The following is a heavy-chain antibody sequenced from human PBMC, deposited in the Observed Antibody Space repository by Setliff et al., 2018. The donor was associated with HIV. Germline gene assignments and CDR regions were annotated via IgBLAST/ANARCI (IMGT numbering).Heavy chain of an antibody. CDR3: ARHLTPLLVVVS. CDR2: IYYIGST. Sequence: PSETLSLTCTVSDASISNYHWSWIRQPPGKGLEWIGYIYYIGSTNYNPSLKSRVTISVDTSKNHFSLKLTSVTAADTAAYFCARHLTPLLVVVSWGQGTLVTVSS. V-gene: IGHV4-59*01. D-gene: IGHD2-15*01. J-gene: IGHJ4*02. CDR1: DASISNYH.